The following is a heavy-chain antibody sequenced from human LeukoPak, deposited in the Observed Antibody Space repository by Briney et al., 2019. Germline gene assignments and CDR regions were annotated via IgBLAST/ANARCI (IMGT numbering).Heavy chain of an antibody. CDR1: GFSFSTYN. CDR3: ARGSVGLQSNDWFDP. D-gene: IGHD4-11*01. Sequence: GGSLRLSCAASGFSFSTYNMNWVRQAPGKGLEWVSSISPGSNYIYYADSVKGRLTISRDNAKNSLYLQMNSLRAEDTALYYCARGSVGLQSNDWFDPWGQGTLVTVSS. J-gene: IGHJ5*02. V-gene: IGHV3-21*01. CDR2: ISPGSNYI.